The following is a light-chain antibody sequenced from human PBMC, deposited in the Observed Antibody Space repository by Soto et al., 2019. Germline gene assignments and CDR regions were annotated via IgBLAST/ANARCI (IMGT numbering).Light chain of an antibody. CDR2: DAS. CDR3: QQRTSWPPGT. CDR1: QSVGSY. J-gene: IGKJ3*01. V-gene: IGKV3-11*01. Sequence: EIVLTQSPATLSLSPGERATLSCRASQSVGSYLAWYQHKPGHAPRLLIYDASHRATGIPARFSGSGSGTDFSLTISSPEPDDFAVYYGQQRTSWPPGTFGPGTKVDIK.